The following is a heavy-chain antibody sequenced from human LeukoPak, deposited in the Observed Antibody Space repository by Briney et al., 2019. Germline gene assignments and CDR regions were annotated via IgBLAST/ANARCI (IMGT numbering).Heavy chain of an antibody. CDR2: ISWNSGSI. J-gene: IGHJ6*03. CDR3: AKDIYPYYGSASYMDV. D-gene: IGHD3-10*01. CDR1: GFTFDDYA. V-gene: IGHV3-9*01. Sequence: GGSLRLSCAASGFTFDDYAMHWVRQAPGKGLEWVSGISWNSGSIGYADSVKGRFTISRDNAKNSLYLQMNSLRAEDTALYYCAKDIYPYYGSASYMDVWGKGTTATISS.